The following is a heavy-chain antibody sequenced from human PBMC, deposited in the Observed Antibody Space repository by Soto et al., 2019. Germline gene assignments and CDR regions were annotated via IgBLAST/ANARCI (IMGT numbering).Heavy chain of an antibody. CDR2: IYPGDSDT. CDR1: GYSFTSYW. Sequence: EVQLVQSGAEVKKPGESLKISCKGSGYSFTSYWIGWVHQMPGKGLEWMGIIYPGDSDTRYSPSFQGQVTISADKSISTAYLQWSSLKASDTAMYYCARRIAAAGTANWFDPWGQGTPVTVSS. CDR3: ARRIAAAGTANWFDP. D-gene: IGHD6-13*01. V-gene: IGHV5-51*07. J-gene: IGHJ5*02.